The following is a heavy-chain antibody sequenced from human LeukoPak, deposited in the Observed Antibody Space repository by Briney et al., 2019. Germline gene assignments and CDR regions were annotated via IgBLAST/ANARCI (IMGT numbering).Heavy chain of an antibody. CDR3: ARFPGYCSSTSCYSSFYYGMDV. CDR2: INHSGST. CDR1: GGSFSGYY. J-gene: IGHJ6*02. V-gene: IGHV4-34*01. D-gene: IGHD2-2*01. Sequence: SETLSLTCAVYGGSFSGYYWSWIRQPPGKGLEWIGEINHSGSTNYNPSLKSRVTISVDTSKNQFSLKLSSVTAADTAVYYCARFPGYCSSTSCYSSFYYGMDVWGQGTTVTVSS.